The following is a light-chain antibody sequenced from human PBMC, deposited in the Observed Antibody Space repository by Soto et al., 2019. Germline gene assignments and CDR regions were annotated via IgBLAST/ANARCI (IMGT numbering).Light chain of an antibody. J-gene: IGKJ1*01. CDR1: QSVSSY. V-gene: IGKV3-11*01. Sequence: EIVLTQSPATLSLSPGERATLSCRASQSVSSYLAWYQQKPGQAPRLLIYDASTRATGIPARFSGSGSGTDFTLTISRLEPEDFAVYYCQQRSNWPPVTVGQGTKV. CDR3: QQRSNWPPVT. CDR2: DAS.